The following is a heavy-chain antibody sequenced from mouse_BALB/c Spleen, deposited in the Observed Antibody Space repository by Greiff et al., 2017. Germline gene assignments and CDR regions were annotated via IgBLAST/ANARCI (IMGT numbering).Heavy chain of an antibody. CDR1: GYTFTSYW. J-gene: IGHJ2*01. D-gene: IGHD4-1*01. CDR2: INPSNGRT. V-gene: IGHV1S81*02. Sequence: QVQLQQPGAELVKPGASVKLSCKASGYTFTSYWMHWVKQRPGQGLEWIGEINPSNGRTNYNEKFKSKATLTVDKSSSTAYMQLSSLTSEDSAVYYCARVGREYFDYWGQGTTLTVAS. CDR3: ARVGREYFDY.